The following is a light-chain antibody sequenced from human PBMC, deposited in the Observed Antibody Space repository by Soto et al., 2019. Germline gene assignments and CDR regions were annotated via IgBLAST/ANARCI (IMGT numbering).Light chain of an antibody. CDR1: QDIGGR. V-gene: IGKV1-12*01. CDR3: QQYDDLSVLT. CDR2: AAS. Sequence: DIPMTQCTSSLSASVGDRITITCRASQDIGGRLAWFQQKPGKAPQYLIQAASILQSGVPSRFSGSGSGTEFTLTISSLQPDDFASYYCQQYDDLSVLTFGGGTKVDIK. J-gene: IGKJ4*01.